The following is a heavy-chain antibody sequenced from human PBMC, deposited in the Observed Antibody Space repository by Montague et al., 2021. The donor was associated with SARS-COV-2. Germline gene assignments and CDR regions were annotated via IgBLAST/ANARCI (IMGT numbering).Heavy chain of an antibody. CDR3: ARKGSGRSDLAY. Sequence: SETLSLTCVVSGVSISADDWRSRLRLPPGKLQWRVGVNYRTGTTNNKPSLRSRVGMSVNTSWNLFSLRLSSATAAATAIYYCARKGSGRSDLAYWGQGTLVTVSS. CDR2: NYRTGTT. J-gene: IGHJ4*02. D-gene: IGHD1-26*01. V-gene: IGHV4-4*02. CDR1: GVSISADDW.